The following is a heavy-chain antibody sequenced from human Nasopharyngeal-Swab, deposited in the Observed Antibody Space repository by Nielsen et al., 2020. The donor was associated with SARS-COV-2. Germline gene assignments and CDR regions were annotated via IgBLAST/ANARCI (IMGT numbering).Heavy chain of an antibody. D-gene: IGHD3-22*01. CDR3: AKGRYTMSYYYYMDV. Sequence: GGSLRLSCSASGFTFNSYAMHWVRQAPGRGLEYVSAISTNGDNTYYADSVKGRFTISRDNSKNTLYLQMNSLRAEDTAVYYCAKGRYTMSYYYYMDVWGKGTTVTVSS. CDR1: GFTFNSYA. J-gene: IGHJ6*03. CDR2: ISTNGDNT. V-gene: IGHV3-64*04.